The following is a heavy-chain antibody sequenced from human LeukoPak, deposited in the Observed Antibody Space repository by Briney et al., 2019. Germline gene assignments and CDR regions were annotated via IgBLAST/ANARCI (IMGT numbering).Heavy chain of an antibody. CDR1: GYIFTGYY. CDR3: ARSHSSSWSDEFDY. D-gene: IGHD6-13*01. J-gene: IGHJ4*02. V-gene: IGHV1-2*02. CDR2: INPNSGGT. Sequence: ASVKVSCKASGYIFTGYYMHWVRQAPGQGLEWMGWINPNSGGTNYAQKFQGRVIMTRDTSISTAYMELSRLRSDDTAVYYCARSHSSSWSDEFDYWGQGTLVTVSS.